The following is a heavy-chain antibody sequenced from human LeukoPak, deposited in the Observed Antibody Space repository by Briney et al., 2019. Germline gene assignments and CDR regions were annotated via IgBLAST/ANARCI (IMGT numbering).Heavy chain of an antibody. V-gene: IGHV4-38-2*02. CDR1: GFSMKSSYY. CDR2: IYHSEST. Sequence: PSETLSLTCSVSGFSMKSSYYWAWIRQSPGKGLEWIGSIYHSESTYYNPSLRSRVTISIDTPNDQFSLKMRSVTAADTAVYYCARDPLYQGSGYYRPKGTTDYWGQGTLVTVSS. CDR3: ARDPLYQGSGYYRPKGTTDY. J-gene: IGHJ4*02. D-gene: IGHD3-22*01.